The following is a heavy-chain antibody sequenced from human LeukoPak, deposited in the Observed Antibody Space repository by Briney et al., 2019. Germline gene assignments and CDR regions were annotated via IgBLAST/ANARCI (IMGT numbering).Heavy chain of an antibody. CDR2: ISSNSDDI. J-gene: IGHJ4*02. CDR1: GFNFDEYA. Sequence: GGSLRLSCVGSGFNFDEYAMHWVRQPPGKGLEWVSGISSNSDDIGYADSVKGRFIISRDNSKNTLSLQLNSLRPEDTALYYCAKHFCTGLDCSLFDSWGQGTLVTVSS. D-gene: IGHD2-8*02. V-gene: IGHV3-9*01. CDR3: AKHFCTGLDCSLFDS.